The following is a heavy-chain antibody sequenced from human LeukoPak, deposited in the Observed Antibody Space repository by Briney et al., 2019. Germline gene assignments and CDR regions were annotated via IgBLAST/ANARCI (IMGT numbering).Heavy chain of an antibody. CDR2: IYPGDSDT. V-gene: IGHV5-51*01. Sequence: GESLKISCKGSGYSFTSYWIGWVRQMPGKGLEWMGIIYPGDSDTRYSPSFQGQVTVSADKSISTAYLQWSSLKASDTAMYYCARLPKDIVVVVAATHWGQGTLVTVSS. J-gene: IGHJ4*02. CDR1: GYSFTSYW. D-gene: IGHD2-15*01. CDR3: ARLPKDIVVVVAATH.